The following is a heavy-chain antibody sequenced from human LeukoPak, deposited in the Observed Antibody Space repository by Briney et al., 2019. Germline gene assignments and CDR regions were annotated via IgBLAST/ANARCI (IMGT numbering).Heavy chain of an antibody. D-gene: IGHD3-10*01. CDR3: AGTSGSYMYFDD. Sequence: GGSLRLSCAASTLTVSRNYMTWVRQAPGKGLEWVSVIYRDGTTYYADSVKGRFTISRDNSKNTVFLQMSSLRAEDTAVYYCAGTSGSYMYFDDWGQGTLVTVSS. V-gene: IGHV3-66*01. J-gene: IGHJ4*02. CDR1: TLTVSRNY. CDR2: IYRDGTT.